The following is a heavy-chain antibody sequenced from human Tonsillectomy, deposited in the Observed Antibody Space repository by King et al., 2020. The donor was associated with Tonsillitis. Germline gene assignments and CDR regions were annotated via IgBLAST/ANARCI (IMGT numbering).Heavy chain of an antibody. V-gene: IGHV3-30-3*01. Sequence: VQLVESGGGVVQPGRSLRLSCAASGFTFSSYAMHWVRQAPGKGLEWVAVISYDGSNKYYADSVKGRFTISRDNSKNKLYLQMNSLRAEDTAVYYCARDRPGEIVVVTYSLDYWGQGTLVTVSS. CDR2: ISYDGSNK. J-gene: IGHJ4*02. CDR1: GFTFSSYA. D-gene: IGHD3-22*01. CDR3: ARDRPGEIVVVTYSLDY.